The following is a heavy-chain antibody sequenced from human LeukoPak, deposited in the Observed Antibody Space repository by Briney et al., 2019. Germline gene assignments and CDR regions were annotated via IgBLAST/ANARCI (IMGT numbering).Heavy chain of an antibody. J-gene: IGHJ4*02. V-gene: IGHV4-39*01. CDR3: ARHHSSVLDY. CDR1: GGSISNNNYH. Sequence: PSETLSLTCTVSGGSISNNNYHWAWIRQPPGKGLEWIVNIFSRGSTYYNPSLNSLVTISVDTSRNQFSLKLNSVTAADTAVYYCARHHSSVLDYWGQGTLVTVSS. D-gene: IGHD6-19*01. CDR2: IFSRGST.